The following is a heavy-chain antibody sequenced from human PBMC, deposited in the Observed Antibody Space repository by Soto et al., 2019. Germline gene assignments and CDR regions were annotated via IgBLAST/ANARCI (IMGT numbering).Heavy chain of an antibody. CDR1: GYTFTSYY. CDR2: INPSGGYT. Sequence: QVQLVQSGAEVKKPGASVKVSCKASGYTFTSYYMHWVRQATGQGLEWMGIINPSGGYTSYAQKSQGRVTMTSDTSTRTVYMELSSLRSEDTAVYYCARARNYFDYWGQGTLVTVSS. V-gene: IGHV1-46*01. CDR3: ARARNYFDY. J-gene: IGHJ4*02.